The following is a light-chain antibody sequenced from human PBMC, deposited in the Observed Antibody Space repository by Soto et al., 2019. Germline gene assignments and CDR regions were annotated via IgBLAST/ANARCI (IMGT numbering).Light chain of an antibody. CDR3: LQYNDWPRT. CDR2: AAP. Sequence: EIVMTQSPATLSVSPGERATLSCRASQSVSYNLAWYHQKPGQAPRFLIYAAPTRATGVPARFSGSGSGTEFTLTISSLQSEDFAVYYCLQYNDWPRTFGQGTKVEIK. V-gene: IGKV3-15*01. CDR1: QSVSYN. J-gene: IGKJ2*01.